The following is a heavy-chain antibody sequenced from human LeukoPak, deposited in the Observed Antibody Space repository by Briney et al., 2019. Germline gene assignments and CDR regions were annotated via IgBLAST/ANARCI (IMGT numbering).Heavy chain of an antibody. V-gene: IGHV4-59*08. D-gene: IGHD2-2*01. CDR3: ARHCSSTSCYGPTDFDY. CDR2: IYYSGST. J-gene: IGHJ4*02. CDR1: GGSISSYY. Sequence: PSETLSLTCTVSGGSISSYYWSWIRQPPGKGLEWIGYIYYSGSTNYNPSLKSRVTISVDTSKNQFSLKLSSVTAADTAVYYCARHCSSTSCYGPTDFDYWGQGTLVTVSS.